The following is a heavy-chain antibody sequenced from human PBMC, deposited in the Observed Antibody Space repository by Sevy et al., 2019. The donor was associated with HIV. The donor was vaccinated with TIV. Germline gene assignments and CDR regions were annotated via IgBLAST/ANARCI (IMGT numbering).Heavy chain of an antibody. CDR1: GFTFSSYA. J-gene: IGHJ4*02. D-gene: IGHD1-26*01. V-gene: IGHV3-23*01. CDR3: ANDVRWHGGRGYFDY. CDR2: IRGSGGST. Sequence: GGSLRLSCAASGFTFSSYAMSWVRQAPGKGLEWVSAIRGSGGSTYYADSVKGRFSISRDNSKNTLYLQMNSLRAEDTAVYYCANDVRWHGGRGYFDYWGQGTLVTVSS.